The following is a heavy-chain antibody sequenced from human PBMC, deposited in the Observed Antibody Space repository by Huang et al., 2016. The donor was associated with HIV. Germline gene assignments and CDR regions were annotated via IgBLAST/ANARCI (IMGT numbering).Heavy chain of an antibody. CDR2: IYPGDSDT. D-gene: IGHD2-2*01. CDR3: ARQGVGDFVVEPTGLGAFDI. Sequence: EVQLVQSGAVVKKPGESLKISCKGSGYTFNGYWIGWVRQVPGKGLGWMGIIYPGDSDTTYSPSFQGQVTSSADKSISTAYLQWSGLKASDTAMYYCARQGVGDFVVEPTGLGAFDIWGQGTMVTVSS. V-gene: IGHV5-51*01. J-gene: IGHJ3*02. CDR1: GYTFNGYW.